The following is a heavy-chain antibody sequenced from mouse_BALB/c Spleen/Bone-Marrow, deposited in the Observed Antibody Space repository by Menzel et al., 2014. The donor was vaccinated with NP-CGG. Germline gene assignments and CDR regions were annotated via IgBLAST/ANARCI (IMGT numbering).Heavy chain of an antibody. CDR1: GFNIKDTY. V-gene: IGHV14-3*02. CDR2: IDPANGNT. J-gene: IGHJ1*01. CDR3: ASYRYAWYFDV. Sequence: VQLKQSGAELVKPGASVKLSCTASGFNIKDTYMHWVKQRPEQGLEWIGRIDPANGNTKYDPKFQGKATITADTSSNTAYLRLGSLTSEDTAVYYCASYRYAWYFDVWGAGTTVTVSS. D-gene: IGHD2-14*01.